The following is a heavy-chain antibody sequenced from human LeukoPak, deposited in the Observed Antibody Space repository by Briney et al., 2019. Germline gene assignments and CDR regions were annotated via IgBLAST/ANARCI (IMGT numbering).Heavy chain of an antibody. Sequence: GGSLRLSCAASGFALSSHWMTWVRQVPGRGPEWVANVNRDGSETYYPDSVKGRFTISKDNAKNSLYLQMNSLRAEDTAIYYCTRVGYIDEGIDYWGQGTLVTVSS. CDR2: VNRDGSET. CDR1: GFALSSHW. D-gene: IGHD5-24*01. CDR3: TRVGYIDEGIDY. V-gene: IGHV3-7*04. J-gene: IGHJ4*02.